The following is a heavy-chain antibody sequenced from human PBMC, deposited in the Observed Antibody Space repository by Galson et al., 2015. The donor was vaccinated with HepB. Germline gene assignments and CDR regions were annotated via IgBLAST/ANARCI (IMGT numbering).Heavy chain of an antibody. J-gene: IGHJ4*02. V-gene: IGHV3-23*01. CDR3: AKIATVVITGTVGRNYYFDY. CDR2: ISGSGGST. CDR1: GFTFSSYA. Sequence: SLRLSCAASGFTFSSYAMSWVRQAPGKGLEWVSAISGSGGSTYYADSVKGRFTISRDNSKNTLYLQMNSLRAEDTAVYYCAKIATVVITGTVGRNYYFDYWGQGTLVTVSS. D-gene: IGHD3-22*01.